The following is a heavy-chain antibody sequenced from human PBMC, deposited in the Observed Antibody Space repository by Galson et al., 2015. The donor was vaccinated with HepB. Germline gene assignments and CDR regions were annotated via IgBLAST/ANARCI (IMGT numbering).Heavy chain of an antibody. CDR2: MNPNSGST. D-gene: IGHD3-22*01. CDR3: ARITVTMIVVVIPGYFDY. CDR1: GYTFTSYD. J-gene: IGHJ4*02. V-gene: IGHV1-8*01. Sequence: SVKVSCKASGYTFTSYDINWVRQAAGQGLEWMGWMNPNSGSTDYAQKFQGRVTMTRNTSISTAYMELSSLRSEDTAVYYCARITVTMIVVVIPGYFDYWGQGTLVTVSS.